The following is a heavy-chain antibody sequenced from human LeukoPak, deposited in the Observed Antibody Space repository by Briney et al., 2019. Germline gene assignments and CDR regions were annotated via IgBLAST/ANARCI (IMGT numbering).Heavy chain of an antibody. D-gene: IGHD4-23*01. CDR2: IYYTGST. CDR1: GGSIRRSSYY. V-gene: IGHV4-39*01. Sequence: PSETLSLTCTVSGGSIRRSSYYWGWTRQPPGKGLEWIGSIYYTGSTYYNPALKSRVTMSIDTSKNQFSLKLSSVTAADTAVYYCARHGDGGNDDAFDIWGQGTMVTVSS. J-gene: IGHJ3*02. CDR3: ARHGDGGNDDAFDI.